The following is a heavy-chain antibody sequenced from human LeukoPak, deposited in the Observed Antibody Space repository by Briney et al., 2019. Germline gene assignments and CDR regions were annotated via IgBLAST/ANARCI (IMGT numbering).Heavy chain of an antibody. CDR3: ARLSGSHCFDY. D-gene: IGHD3-10*01. V-gene: IGHV3-11*06. J-gene: IGHJ4*02. CDR1: GFIFSYYY. CDR2: ISGSSTYT. Sequence: PGGSLRLSCAASGFIFSYYYMSWIRQAPGKGLEWVSYISGSSTYTNYADAVKGRFTIPRDNAENSLYLQMNSLRAEDTALYYCARLSGSHCFDYWGQGALVTVSS.